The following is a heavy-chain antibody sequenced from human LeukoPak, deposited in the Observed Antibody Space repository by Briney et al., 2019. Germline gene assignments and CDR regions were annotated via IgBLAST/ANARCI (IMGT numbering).Heavy chain of an antibody. D-gene: IGHD3-22*01. Sequence: SETLSLTCTVSGGSISGGGSYWSWIRQHPGKGLEWIGYIYYSGSTYYNPSLKNRVTISVDTSKNQCSLKLSSVTAADTAVYYCARGGGYYDSSGYPTFDYWGQGTLVTVSS. CDR2: IYYSGST. V-gene: IGHV4-31*03. CDR3: ARGGGYYDSSGYPTFDY. J-gene: IGHJ4*02. CDR1: GGSISGGGSY.